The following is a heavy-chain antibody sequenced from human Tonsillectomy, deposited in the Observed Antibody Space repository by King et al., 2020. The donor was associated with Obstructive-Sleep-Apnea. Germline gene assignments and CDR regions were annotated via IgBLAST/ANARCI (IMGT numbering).Heavy chain of an antibody. D-gene: IGHD5-12*01. J-gene: IGHJ3*02. Sequence: VQLQESGPGLVKPSQTLSLTCTVSGGSISSGGDYWSWIRQHPGKGLEWSGDIYYSGSTSYNPSLKSRVTISVDTSKNQFSLKLSAVTDADTAVYYCAREYSGYDGGILSRAFDIGGQGTMVTVSS. CDR1: GGSISSGGDY. CDR3: AREYSGYDGGILSRAFDI. CDR2: IYYSGST. V-gene: IGHV4-31*03.